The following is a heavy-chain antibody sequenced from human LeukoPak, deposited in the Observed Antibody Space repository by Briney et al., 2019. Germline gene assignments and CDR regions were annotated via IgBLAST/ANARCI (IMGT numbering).Heavy chain of an antibody. D-gene: IGHD2-2*01. J-gene: IGHJ5*02. Sequence: KPSETLSLTCTVSGGSISSGTYYWSWIRQPPGKGLECIGYICHSGSTYYNPSLKSRVTISVDRSKNQFSLKLSSVTAADTAVYYCARRLEVPGGIGWFDPWGQGTLVTVSS. CDR3: ARRLEVPGGIGWFDP. CDR2: ICHSGST. CDR1: GGSISSGTYY. V-gene: IGHV4-30-2*01.